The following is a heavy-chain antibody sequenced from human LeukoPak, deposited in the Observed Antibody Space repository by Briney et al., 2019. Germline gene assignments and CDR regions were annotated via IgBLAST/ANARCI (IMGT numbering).Heavy chain of an antibody. CDR2: ISYDGSNK. J-gene: IGHJ4*02. CDR1: GFTFSNYA. D-gene: IGHD3-10*01. V-gene: IGHV3-30-3*01. CDR3: AREHRVRYYFDY. Sequence: GGSLRLSCAASGFTFSNYAMHWVRQAPGKGLEWVAVISYDGSNKYYADSVKGRFTISRDNSKNTLYLQMNSLRAEDTAVYYCAREHRVRYYFDYWGQGTLVTVSS.